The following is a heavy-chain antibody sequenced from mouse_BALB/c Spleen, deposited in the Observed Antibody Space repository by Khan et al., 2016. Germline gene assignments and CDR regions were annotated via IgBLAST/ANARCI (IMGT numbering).Heavy chain of an antibody. CDR3: SSVYFDY. CDR2: IRSKANNHAK. V-gene: IGHV6-6*01. J-gene: IGHJ2*01. CDR1: GFTFSDAW. Sequence: EVKLEASGGGLVQPGGSMKFSCAASGFTFSDAWMDWVRQSPEKGLEWVAEIRSKANNHAKYYAESVKGRFTISRDDSKSSVYLQINGLIAEYTGIYYCSSVYFDYWGQGTTLTVSS.